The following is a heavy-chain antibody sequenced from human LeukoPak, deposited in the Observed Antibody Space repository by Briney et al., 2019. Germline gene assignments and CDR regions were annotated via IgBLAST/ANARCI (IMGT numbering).Heavy chain of an antibody. CDR2: INDDGSST. CDR1: GFTFNSYW. D-gene: IGHD1-26*01. J-gene: IGHJ3*02. V-gene: IGHV3-74*01. Sequence: GGSLRLSCAAFGFTFNSYWLHWVRQAPGKGLLWVSRINDDGSSTSYADFVKGRFTISRDNAKNTLYLQMNSLRAEDTAVYYCARGGTYLLDAFDIWGQGTMVTVSS. CDR3: ARGGTYLLDAFDI.